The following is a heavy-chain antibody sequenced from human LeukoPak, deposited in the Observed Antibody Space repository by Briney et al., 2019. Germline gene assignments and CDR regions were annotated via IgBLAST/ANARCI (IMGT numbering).Heavy chain of an antibody. J-gene: IGHJ4*02. CDR3: AKRRSMVRGALFDY. CDR2: ISGSGSNT. Sequence: PGGSLRLSCAASGFTFSTYGMNWVRQAPGKGLEWVSGISGSGSNTYYADSVKGRLTASRDNSKRTLYLQMNSLRAEDTAVYYCAKRRSMVRGALFDYWGQGTLVTVSS. V-gene: IGHV3-23*01. CDR1: GFTFSTYG. D-gene: IGHD3-10*01.